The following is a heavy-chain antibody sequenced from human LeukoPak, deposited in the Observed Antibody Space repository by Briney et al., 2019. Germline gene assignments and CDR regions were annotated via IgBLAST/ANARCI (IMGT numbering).Heavy chain of an antibody. CDR3: ARGPGSSGWYPRSNWFDP. CDR1: GGSISSYY. J-gene: IGHJ5*02. Sequence: SETLSLTCTVSGGSISSYYWSWIRQPPGKGLEWIGYIYYSGSTNYNPSLKSRVTISVDTSKNQFSLKLSSVTAADTAVYYCARGPGSSGWYPRSNWFDPWGQGILVTVSS. CDR2: IYYSGST. V-gene: IGHV4-59*01. D-gene: IGHD6-19*01.